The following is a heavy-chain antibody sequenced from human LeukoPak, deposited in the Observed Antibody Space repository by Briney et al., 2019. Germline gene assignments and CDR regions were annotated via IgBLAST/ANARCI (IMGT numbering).Heavy chain of an antibody. V-gene: IGHV4-61*01. CDR3: ARDHYGGILVDY. J-gene: IGHJ4*02. Sequence: PSETLSLTCTVSGGSISSSSYYWSWIRQPPGKGLEWIGYIYYSGSTNYNPSLKSRVTISVDTSKNQFSLKLSSVTAADTAVYYCARDHYGGILVDYWGQGTLVTVSS. CDR1: GGSISSSSYY. CDR2: IYYSGST. D-gene: IGHD4-23*01.